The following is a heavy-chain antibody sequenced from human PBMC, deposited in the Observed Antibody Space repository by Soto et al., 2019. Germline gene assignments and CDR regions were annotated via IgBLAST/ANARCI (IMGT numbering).Heavy chain of an antibody. CDR3: SQKYRDIEMGC. CDR1: GFSLTTTGVG. CDR2: IYWDDDK. J-gene: IGHJ4*02. V-gene: IGHV2-5*02. Sequence: QITLKESGPTLVKPTETLTLTCTFSGFSLTTTGVGVGWVRQPPGKALEWLALIYWDDDKRYSPSLKSRLTITKDTSRNQVVLTMTNVDPVDTATYYCSQKYRDIEMGCWGQGTLVTVSS. D-gene: IGHD4-17*01.